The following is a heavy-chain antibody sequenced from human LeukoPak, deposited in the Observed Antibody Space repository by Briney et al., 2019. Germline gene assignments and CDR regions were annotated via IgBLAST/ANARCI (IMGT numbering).Heavy chain of an antibody. CDR3: ARDGVPDCSSTSCYGWFDP. J-gene: IGHJ5*02. CDR1: GFTFSSYS. Sequence: GGSLRLSCAASGFTFSSYSMNWVRQAPGKGLEWVSSISSSSSYIYYADSVKGRFTISRDNAKNSLYLQMNSLRAEDTAAYYCARDGVPDCSSTSCYGWFDPWGQGTLVTVSS. V-gene: IGHV3-21*01. D-gene: IGHD2-2*01. CDR2: ISSSSSYI.